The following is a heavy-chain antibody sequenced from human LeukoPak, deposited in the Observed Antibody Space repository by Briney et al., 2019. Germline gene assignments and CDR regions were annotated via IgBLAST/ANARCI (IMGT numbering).Heavy chain of an antibody. CDR1: GFTVSSNY. CDR3: AKSRIAAVDFDY. J-gene: IGHJ4*02. V-gene: IGHV3-66*01. CDR2: IYSGGSA. D-gene: IGHD6-13*01. Sequence: GGSLRLSCAASGFTVSSNYMSWVRQAPGKGLEWVSVIYSGGSAYYADSVKSRFTISRDNSKNTLYLQMNSLRVEDTAVYYCAKSRIAAVDFDYWGQGTLVTVSS.